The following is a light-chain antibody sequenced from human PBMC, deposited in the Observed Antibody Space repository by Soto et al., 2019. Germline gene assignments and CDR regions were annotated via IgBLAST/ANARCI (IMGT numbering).Light chain of an antibody. J-gene: IGKJ1*01. Sequence: EIVLTQSPGTLSLSPGERATLSWRASQSVSSSYLAWYQQKPGQAPRLLIYGASSRATGIPDRFSGSGSGTDFTLTISRLEPEDFAVYYCQQYGSSPLTFGQGTKVDI. CDR3: QQYGSSPLT. V-gene: IGKV3-20*01. CDR1: QSVSSSY. CDR2: GAS.